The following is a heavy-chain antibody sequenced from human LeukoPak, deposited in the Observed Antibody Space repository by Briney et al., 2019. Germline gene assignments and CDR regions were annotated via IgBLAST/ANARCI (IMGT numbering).Heavy chain of an antibody. V-gene: IGHV4-59*01. D-gene: IGHD3-22*01. CDR2: IYYRGST. CDR1: GGSFSGYY. J-gene: IGHJ4*02. Sequence: SETLSLTCAVYGGSFSGYYWSWIRQPPGKGLEWIGYIYYRGSTNYNPSLKSRVTISVDTSKNQFSLKLSSVTAADTAVYYCARLSGYSSGHYYSDYWGQGTPVTVSS. CDR3: ARLSGYSSGHYYSDY.